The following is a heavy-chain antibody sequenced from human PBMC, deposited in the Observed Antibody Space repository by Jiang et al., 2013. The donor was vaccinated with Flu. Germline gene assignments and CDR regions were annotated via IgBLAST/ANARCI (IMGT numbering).Heavy chain of an antibody. J-gene: IGHJ3*02. Sequence: LLKPSETLSLTCAVYGGSFSGYYWSWIRQPPGKGLEWIGEINHSGSTNYNPSLKSRVTISVDTSRNQFSLKLSSVTAADTAVYYCARDHIVVVVAATWEAFDIWGQGTMVTVSS. D-gene: IGHD2-15*01. CDR3: ARDHIVVVVAATWEAFDI. V-gene: IGHV4-34*01. CDR2: INHSGST. CDR1: GGSFSGYY.